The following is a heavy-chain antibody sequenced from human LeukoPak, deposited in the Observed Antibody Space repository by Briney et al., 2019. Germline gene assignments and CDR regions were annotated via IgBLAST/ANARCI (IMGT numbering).Heavy chain of an antibody. CDR2: ISSDGSST. V-gene: IGHV3-74*03. J-gene: IGHJ4*02. CDR3: ARDQRVTGRPDIDY. D-gene: IGHD6-6*01. Sequence: PGESLRLSCAASGFTFSSYGLNWVRQAPGKGLVWVSRISSDGSSTTYADSVKGRFTISRDNAKNTLYLQMNNLRAEDTAMYYCARDQRVTGRPDIDYWGQGTLVIVSS. CDR1: GFTFSSYG.